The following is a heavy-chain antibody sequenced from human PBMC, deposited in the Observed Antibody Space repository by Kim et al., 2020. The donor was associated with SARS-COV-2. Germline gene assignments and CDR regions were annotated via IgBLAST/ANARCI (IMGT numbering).Heavy chain of an antibody. CDR2: ITRFGGAT. CDR1: GFTFSDYA. Sequence: GGSLRLSCVASGFTFSDYAMSWVRQAPGKGLEWISGITRFGGATYYADSVKGRFTISRDSSKNTVFVQMSTLRAEDTAVYYCGKNEGGGTVHRLLNYWGQGTLVTVSS. V-gene: IGHV3-23*01. J-gene: IGHJ4*02. D-gene: IGHD1-26*01. CDR3: GKNEGGGTVHRLLNY.